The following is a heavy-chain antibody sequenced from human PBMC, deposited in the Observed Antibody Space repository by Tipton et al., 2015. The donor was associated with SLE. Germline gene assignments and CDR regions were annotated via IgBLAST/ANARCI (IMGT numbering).Heavy chain of an antibody. V-gene: IGHV1-2*06. D-gene: IGHD3-10*01. CDR2: INPNSGGT. J-gene: IGHJ5*02. CDR1: GYTFTGYY. CDR3: ARGYYGSGSYYNPNWFDP. Sequence: QLVQSGAEVKKPGASVKVSCKASGYTFTGYYLDWVRQAPGQGLEWMGRINPNSGGTNYAQRFQGRVTMTTDTSINTTYMELSSLRSDDAAVYYCARGYYGSGSYYNPNWFDPWGQGTLVTVSS.